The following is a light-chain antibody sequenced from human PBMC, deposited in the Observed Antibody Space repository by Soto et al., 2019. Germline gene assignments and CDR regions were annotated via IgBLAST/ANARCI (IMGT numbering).Light chain of an antibody. CDR1: QSVSSN. J-gene: IGKJ1*01. CDR3: QQYNNWPRT. Sequence: EIVMTQSPVTLSVSPGERATLSCRASQSVSSNLAWYQQKPGQAPRLLIYAASTRATGFPARFSGSGSGTDFTLTISSLQSEDFAVYYCQQYNNWPRTFGQGTKVDIK. V-gene: IGKV3-15*01. CDR2: AAS.